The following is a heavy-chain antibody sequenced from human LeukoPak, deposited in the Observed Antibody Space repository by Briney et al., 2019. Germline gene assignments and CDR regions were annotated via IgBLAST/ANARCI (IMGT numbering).Heavy chain of an antibody. CDR1: GFTFSSYE. CDR2: ISSSGSTI. Sequence: GGSLRLSCAASGFTFSSYEMNWVRQAPGKGLEWVSYISSSGSTIYYADSVKGRFTISRDNAKNSLYLQMNSLRAEDTAVYYCAHVSSGSTFDYWGQGTLVTVSS. CDR3: AHVSSGSTFDY. V-gene: IGHV3-48*03. D-gene: IGHD3-22*01. J-gene: IGHJ4*02.